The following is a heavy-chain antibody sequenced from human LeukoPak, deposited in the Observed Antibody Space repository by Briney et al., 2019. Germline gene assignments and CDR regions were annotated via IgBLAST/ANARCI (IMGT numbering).Heavy chain of an antibody. CDR3: ATALQGMWNY. D-gene: IGHD1-1*01. CDR1: GFTFSSYS. J-gene: IGHJ4*02. V-gene: IGHV3-48*04. CDR2: ISSSGSTI. Sequence: GGSLRLSCAASGFTFSSYSMNWVRQAPGKGLEWVSYISSSGSTIYYADSVKGRFTISRDNAKNSLYLQMNSLRAEDTAVYYCATALQGMWNYWGQGTLVTVSS.